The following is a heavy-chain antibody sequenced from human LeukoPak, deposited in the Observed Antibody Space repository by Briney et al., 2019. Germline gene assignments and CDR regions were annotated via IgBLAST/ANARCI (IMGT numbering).Heavy chain of an antibody. CDR2: ISAYNGNT. V-gene: IGHV1-18*01. D-gene: IGHD1-1*01. CDR3: ARDLSNNLIAYYYYGMDV. CDR1: GYTFTSYG. Sequence: ASVKVSCKASGYTFTSYGISWVRQAPGQGLEWMGWISAYNGNTSYAQKLQGRVTMTRNTSISTAYMELSSLRSEDTAVYYCARDLSNNLIAYYYYGMDVWGQGTTVTVSS. J-gene: IGHJ6*02.